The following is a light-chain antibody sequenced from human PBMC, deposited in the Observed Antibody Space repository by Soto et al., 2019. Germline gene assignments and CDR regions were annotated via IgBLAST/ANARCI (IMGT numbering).Light chain of an antibody. CDR3: QEYSSNPAT. CDR1: QSIDTW. J-gene: IGKJ1*01. CDR2: MAS. V-gene: IGKV1-5*03. Sequence: DIQMTQSPSTLSASVGDRVTITCRASQSIDTWLAWYQQRPGKAPKLLIYMASTLESGVPSRFSGSGFGTEFTLSISSLQTDDFATYYCQEYSSNPATFGQGTKVEVK.